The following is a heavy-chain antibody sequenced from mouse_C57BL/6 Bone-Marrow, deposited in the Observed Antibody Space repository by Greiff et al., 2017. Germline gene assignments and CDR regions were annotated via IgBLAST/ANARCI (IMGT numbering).Heavy chain of an antibody. J-gene: IGHJ3*01. D-gene: IGHD1-1*01. V-gene: IGHV5-12*01. CDR2: ISNGGGST. CDR3: ARPYYYGSSYGWFAY. Sequence: EVKVVESGGGLVQPGGSLKLSCAASGFTFSDYYMYWVRQTPEKRLEWVAYISNGGGSTYYPDTVKGRFTISRDNAKNTLYLQMSRLKSEDTAMYYCARPYYYGSSYGWFAYWGQGTLVTVSA. CDR1: GFTFSDYY.